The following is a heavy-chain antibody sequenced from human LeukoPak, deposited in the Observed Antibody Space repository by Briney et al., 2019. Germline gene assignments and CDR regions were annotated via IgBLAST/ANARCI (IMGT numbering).Heavy chain of an antibody. D-gene: IGHD3-16*02. CDR3: TRGLGELSLSRDY. CDR2: IRSKAYGGTT. V-gene: IGHV3-49*04. CDR1: GFTFGDYA. J-gene: IGHJ4*02. Sequence: GGSLRLSCTASGFTFGDYAMSWVRQAPGKGLEWLGFIRSKAYGGTTEYAASVKGRFTISRDDSKSIAYLQMNSLKTEDTAVYYCTRGLGELSLSRDYWGQGTLVTVSS.